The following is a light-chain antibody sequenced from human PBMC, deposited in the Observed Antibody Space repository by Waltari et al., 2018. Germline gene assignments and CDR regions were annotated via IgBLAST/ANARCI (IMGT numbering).Light chain of an antibody. CDR2: DAS. V-gene: IGKV1-33*01. CDR1: QDIRNY. Sequence: DIQMTQSPSSLSASVGDRVTITCQANQDIRNYLNWYQHKPGKAPKLLIYDASTLEAGVPSRFSGSGSGTYFTFTISSLQPEDVATYYCQQHYNLPLTFGGGTKVEI. J-gene: IGKJ4*01. CDR3: QQHYNLPLT.